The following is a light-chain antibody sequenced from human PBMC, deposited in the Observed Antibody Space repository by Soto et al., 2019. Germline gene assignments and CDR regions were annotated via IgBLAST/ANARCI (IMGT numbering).Light chain of an antibody. J-gene: IGKJ1*01. CDR1: QSISDW. CDR2: RAS. CDR3: QQYNGYSRA. Sequence: DIQMTQSPSTLSASIGDRVTITCRASQSISDWLAWYQQKPGKAPKLLIYRASNLESGVPSRFSGSGSGTEFTLTISSLQPDDLATYYCQQYNGYSRAFGQGTKVEIK. V-gene: IGKV1-5*03.